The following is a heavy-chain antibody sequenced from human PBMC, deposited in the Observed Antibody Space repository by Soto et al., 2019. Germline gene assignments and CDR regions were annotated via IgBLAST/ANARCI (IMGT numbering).Heavy chain of an antibody. V-gene: IGHV3-11*06. CDR3: VRENYYYGLDV. J-gene: IGHJ6*02. CDR2: ISSGSSYI. Sequence: PGGSLRLSCAASGFTFSDYYMSWIRQAPGKGLEWVSYISSGSSYINYADSVKGRFTISRDNSKNTVYLQMNSLRVEDTAMYYCVRENYYYGLDVWGQGTAVTVSS. CDR1: GFTFSDYY.